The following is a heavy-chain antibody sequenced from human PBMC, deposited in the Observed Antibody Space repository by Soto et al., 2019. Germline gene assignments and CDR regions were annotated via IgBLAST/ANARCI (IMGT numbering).Heavy chain of an antibody. CDR1: GYTFTSYA. CDR2: INAGNGNT. Sequence: QVQLVQSGAEEKKPGASVKVSCKASGYTFTSYAMHWVRQAPGQRLEWMGWINAGNGNTKYSQKLQGRVTITRYTSASTAYMELSSLRSEDTAVYYCARGRGYSYGPRFDYWGQGTLVTVSS. J-gene: IGHJ4*02. V-gene: IGHV1-3*05. CDR3: ARGRGYSYGPRFDY. D-gene: IGHD5-18*01.